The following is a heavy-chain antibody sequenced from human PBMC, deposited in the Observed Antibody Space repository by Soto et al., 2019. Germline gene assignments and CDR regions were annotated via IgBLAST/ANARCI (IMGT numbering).Heavy chain of an antibody. D-gene: IGHD1-1*01. J-gene: IGHJ4*02. CDR2: INAGNGNT. CDR1: GYTFTTYG. V-gene: IGHV1-3*01. Sequence: ASVKVSCKASGYTFTTYGMHWVRQAPGQSLEWMGWINAGNGNTKYSQKFQGRVTIARDTSASTAYMELSSLTSEDTAVYYCAREGTWNDVVYWGQGTLVTVSS. CDR3: AREGTWNDVVY.